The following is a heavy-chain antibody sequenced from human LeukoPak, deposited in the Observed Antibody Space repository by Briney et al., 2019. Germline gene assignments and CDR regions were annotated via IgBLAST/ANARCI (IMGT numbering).Heavy chain of an antibody. D-gene: IGHD2-15*01. CDR3: ARDPRRGCSGGSCYSY. CDR2: IYYSGST. J-gene: IGHJ4*02. V-gene: IGHV4-39*07. CDR1: GGSISSSSYY. Sequence: SETLSLTCTVSGGSISSSSYYWGWIRQPPGKGLEWIGSIYYSGSTYYNPSLKSRVTISVDTSKNQFSLKLSSVTAADTAAYYCARDPRRGCSGGSCYSYWGQGTLVTVSS.